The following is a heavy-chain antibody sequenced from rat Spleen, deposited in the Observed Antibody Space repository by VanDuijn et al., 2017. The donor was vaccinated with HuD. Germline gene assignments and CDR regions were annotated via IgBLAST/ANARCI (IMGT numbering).Heavy chain of an antibody. CDR2: IIYDGSST. Sequence: EVQLVESGGGLVQPGRSLKLSCAASGFTFSDYNMAWVRQAPKKGLEWVATIIYDGSSTYYRDSVKGRFTISRDIAKSTLSLQMDSLRSEDTATYYCARRHYGYTDYFDYWGQGVMVTVSS. V-gene: IGHV5S10*01. CDR1: GFTFSDYN. D-gene: IGHD1-9*01. CDR3: ARRHYGYTDYFDY. J-gene: IGHJ2*01.